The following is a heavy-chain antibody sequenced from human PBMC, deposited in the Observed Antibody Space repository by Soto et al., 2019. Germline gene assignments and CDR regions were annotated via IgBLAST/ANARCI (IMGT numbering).Heavy chain of an antibody. V-gene: IGHV3-11*05. D-gene: IGHD5-12*01. CDR2: ISSSSSYT. J-gene: IGHJ4*02. Sequence: QVQLVESGGGLVKPGGSLRLSCAASGLTFSDYYMSWIRQAPGKGLEWVSYISSSSSYTNYADSVKGRFTISRDNAKNSLYLQMNSLRAEDTAVYYCAGDRLRDGYNYWGQGTLVTVSS. CDR3: AGDRLRDGYNY. CDR1: GLTFSDYY.